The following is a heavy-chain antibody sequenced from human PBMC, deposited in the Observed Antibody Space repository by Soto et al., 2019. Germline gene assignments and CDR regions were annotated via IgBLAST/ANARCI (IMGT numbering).Heavy chain of an antibody. CDR2: VAYNGTT. V-gene: IGHV4-59*01. CDR1: SGSINFYY. J-gene: IGHJ4*02. D-gene: IGHD3-3*01. CDR3: ARGQYFSLWSGLKYYFDQ. Sequence: KPSETLSLTCTISSGSINFYYWTWIRQSPGKGLEWIGYVAYNGTTTYNPSLKSRVTISLDTSKSRFSLRLTSATAADTATYYCARGQYFSLWSGLKYYFDQWGQGAQVTVS.